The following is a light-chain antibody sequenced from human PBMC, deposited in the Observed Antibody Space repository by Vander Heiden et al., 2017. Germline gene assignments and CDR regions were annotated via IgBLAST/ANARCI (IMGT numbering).Light chain of an antibody. J-gene: IGKJ1*01. Sequence: ILFTQSPSSVSVSVGDRVTITCRASQGISTWLAWYQQIPGKAPKLLISSASSLQSGVPSRFSGSGSGTDFILTISTLQPEDFATYYCQQANSFPRTFGQGTKVEIK. CDR3: QQANSFPRT. CDR1: QGISTW. V-gene: IGKV1-12*01. CDR2: SAS.